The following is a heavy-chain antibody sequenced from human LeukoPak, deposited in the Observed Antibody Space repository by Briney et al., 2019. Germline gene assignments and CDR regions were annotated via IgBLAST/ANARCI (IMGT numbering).Heavy chain of an antibody. J-gene: IGHJ4*02. V-gene: IGHV1-2*02. CDR2: INPNSDGT. CDR3: ARATYYYGSDFDY. Sequence: GESLKISCKGSGYIFTSYWIGWVRQAPGQGLEWMGWINPNSDGTNYAQKFQGRVTMTRDTSISTAYMELSRLRSDDTAVYYCARATYYYGSDFDYWGQGTLVTVSS. D-gene: IGHD3-10*01. CDR1: GYIFTSYW.